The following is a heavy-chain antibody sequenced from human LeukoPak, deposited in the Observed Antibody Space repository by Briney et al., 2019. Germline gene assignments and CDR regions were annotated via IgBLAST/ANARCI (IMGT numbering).Heavy chain of an antibody. CDR3: ARGSNYYDSSGYYYVVFDY. CDR1: GFTFSSYG. CDR2: IWYDGSNK. V-gene: IGHV3-33*01. J-gene: IGHJ4*02. Sequence: GGSLRLSCAASGFTFSSYGMHWVRQAPGKGLEWVAVIWYDGSNKYYADSVKGRFTISRDNSKNTLYLQMNSLRAEDTAVYYCARGSNYYDSSGYYYVVFDYWGQGTLVTVPS. D-gene: IGHD3-22*01.